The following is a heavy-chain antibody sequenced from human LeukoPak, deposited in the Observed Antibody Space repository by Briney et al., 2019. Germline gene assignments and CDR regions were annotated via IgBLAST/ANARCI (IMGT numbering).Heavy chain of an antibody. Sequence: GRSLRLSCAASGFTFSNRGMHWVRQAPGKGLEWVSSFGTRSTSIYYAHSVTGRFIISRDNAKNSLYLQMNSLRAEDTAVYYCARENDQGFDYWGQGTLVTVSS. CDR2: FGTRSTSI. CDR1: GFTFSNRG. CDR3: ARENDQGFDY. V-gene: IGHV3-21*01. D-gene: IGHD3-16*01. J-gene: IGHJ4*02.